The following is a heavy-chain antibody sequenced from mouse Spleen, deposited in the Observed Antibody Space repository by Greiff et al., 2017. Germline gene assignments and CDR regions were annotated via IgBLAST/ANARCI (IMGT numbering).Heavy chain of an antibody. V-gene: IGHV5-9*04. CDR1: GFTFSSYA. CDR3: ARHSTTATKGYAMDY. J-gene: IGHJ4*01. CDR2: ISSGGGNT. D-gene: IGHD1-2*01. Sequence: DVRLVESGGGLVKRGGSLKLSCAASGFTFSSYAMSWVRQTPEKRLEWVATISSGGGNTYYPDSVKGRFTISRDNAKNTLYLQMSSLKSEDTAMYYCARHSTTATKGYAMDYWGQGTSVTVSS.